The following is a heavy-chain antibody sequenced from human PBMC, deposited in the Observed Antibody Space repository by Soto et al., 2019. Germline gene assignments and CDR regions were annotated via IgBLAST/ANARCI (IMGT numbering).Heavy chain of an antibody. CDR2: IYPDDSDT. V-gene: IGHV5-51*01. CDR1: VNXFRTYL. CDR3: ARQYGSSIPWFDP. Sequence: PXEXLKISCKSSVNXFRTYLIAWVRQTPGKGLEWMGSIYPDDSDTRYSPSFEVQVTISVDKSNSTAYLQLLSLGASYSAMYFCARQYGSSIPWFDPWGQGTLVTVS. J-gene: IGHJ5*02. D-gene: IGHD3-10*01.